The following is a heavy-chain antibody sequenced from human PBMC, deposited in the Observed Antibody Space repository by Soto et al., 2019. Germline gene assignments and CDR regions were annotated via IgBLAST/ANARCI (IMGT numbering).Heavy chain of an antibody. Sequence: QVHLVQSGAEVKKPGASVKVTCKASDYTFTSYGITWVRQAPGQGLEWMGWISAHNGNTDYAQKLQGRVILTRDTSTSTAYTELRSLISDDTAVYYSARGRYGDYWGQGDLVTVSS. CDR2: ISAHNGNT. CDR1: DYTFTSYG. D-gene: IGHD1-1*01. V-gene: IGHV1-18*01. J-gene: IGHJ4*02. CDR3: ARGRYGDY.